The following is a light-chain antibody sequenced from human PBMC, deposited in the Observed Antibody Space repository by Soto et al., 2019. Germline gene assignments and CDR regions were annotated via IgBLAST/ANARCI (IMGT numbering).Light chain of an antibody. CDR2: DAS. Sequence: MVLTQSPGSLSLSPREISTLACSVSQSVSSYLAWYQQKPGQAPRLLIYDASNRATGIPARFSGSGSGTDFTLTISSLEPEDFAVYYCQQRSNWPPATFGQGTKVDIK. CDR3: QQRSNWPPAT. J-gene: IGKJ1*01. V-gene: IGKV3-11*01. CDR1: QSVSSY.